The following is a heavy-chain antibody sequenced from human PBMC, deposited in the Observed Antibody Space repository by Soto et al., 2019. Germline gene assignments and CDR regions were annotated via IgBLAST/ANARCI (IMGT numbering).Heavy chain of an antibody. CDR1: GFSLTTSGMS. J-gene: IGHJ5*02. CDR2: IDWDDDR. CDR3: ARGVVVATTAWFDP. Sequence: SGPTLVNPTQTLTLTCTFSGFSLTTSGMSVSWIRQPPGKALEWLALIDWDDDRYYSTSLKTRLTISTDTSKNQVVLTMTNMDPVDTATYYCARGVVVATTAWFDPWGQGTLVTVSS. D-gene: IGHD2-15*01. V-gene: IGHV2-70*01.